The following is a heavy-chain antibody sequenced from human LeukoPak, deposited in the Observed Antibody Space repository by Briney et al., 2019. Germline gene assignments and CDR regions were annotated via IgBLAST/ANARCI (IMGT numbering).Heavy chain of an antibody. CDR2: INPHSGGT. D-gene: IGHD3-10*01. Sequence: ASVKVSCKASGDTFTGYHMHWVRQAPGQGLEWMGWINPHSGGTNYAQKFQGRVTMTMDTSFITAYMELSRLRSDDTAVYYCARVWYYYGSGSLKTDYWGQGTLVTVSS. V-gene: IGHV1-2*02. CDR1: GDTFTGYH. J-gene: IGHJ4*02. CDR3: ARVWYYYGSGSLKTDY.